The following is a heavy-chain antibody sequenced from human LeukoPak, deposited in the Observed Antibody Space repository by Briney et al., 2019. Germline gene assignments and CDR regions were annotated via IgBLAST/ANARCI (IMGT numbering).Heavy chain of an antibody. CDR2: ISWNSGSI. V-gene: IGHV3-9*01. J-gene: IGHJ4*02. D-gene: IGHD6-13*01. CDR3: AKDLRVSSSSWVGPFDY. Sequence: GGSLRLSCAASGFTFDDYAMHWVRQAPGKGLEWVSGISWNSGSIGYADSVKGRFTISRDSAKNSLYLQMNSLRAEDTALYYCAKDLRVSSSSWVGPFDYWGQGTLVTGSS. CDR1: GFTFDDYA.